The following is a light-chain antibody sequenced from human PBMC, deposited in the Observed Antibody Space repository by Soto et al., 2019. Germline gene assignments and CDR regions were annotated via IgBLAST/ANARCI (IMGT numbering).Light chain of an antibody. CDR1: QSVSSN. V-gene: IGKV3-15*01. Sequence: EIVMTQSPATLSVSPGERATLSCRASQSVSSNLAWYQQKPGQAPRLLIYGASTRATGIPARFSGSGSGTEFTLTISSLQSEDFAVYYCRVGGFTFGPGTKVDIK. CDR2: GAS. J-gene: IGKJ3*01. CDR3: RVGGFT.